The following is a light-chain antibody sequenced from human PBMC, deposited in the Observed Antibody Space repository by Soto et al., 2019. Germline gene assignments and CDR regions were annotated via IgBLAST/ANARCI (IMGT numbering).Light chain of an antibody. CDR3: QSYDNILSGPL. CDR1: GSNVGASYD. Sequence: QSVLTQPPSVSGAPGQTITMSCTGSGSNVGASYDVHWYQVLPGAGPRLLIYKNNNRPSGVPDRFSGSKSGTSSSLAITRLRAEDEADYHCQSYDNILSGPLFGGGTKLTVL. V-gene: IGLV1-40*01. J-gene: IGLJ3*02. CDR2: KNN.